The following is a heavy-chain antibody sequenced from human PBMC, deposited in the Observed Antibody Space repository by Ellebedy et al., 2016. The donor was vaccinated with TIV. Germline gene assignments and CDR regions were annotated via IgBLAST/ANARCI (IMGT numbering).Heavy chain of an antibody. J-gene: IGHJ4*02. Sequence: MPSETLSLTCAVSGGSISSSNWWSWARQSPGQGLEWIGQIYLRGSTTYNPSLKSRVTISVDQSKNHLSLKLNSATAADTAVYYCARNGGYFLDSWGQGTLVTVSS. CDR2: IYLRGST. CDR3: ARNGGYFLDS. CDR1: GGSISSSNW. V-gene: IGHV4-4*02. D-gene: IGHD4-17*01.